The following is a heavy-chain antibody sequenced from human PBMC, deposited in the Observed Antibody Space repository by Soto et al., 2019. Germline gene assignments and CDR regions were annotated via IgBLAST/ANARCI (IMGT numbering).Heavy chain of an antibody. J-gene: IGHJ5*02. CDR3: GRRRCLGGSCYGGNWLDP. D-gene: IGHD2-15*01. CDR2: VPYTGST. V-gene: IGHV4-59*08. Sequence: QVQLQESGPGLVKPSETLSLTCTVSGDSINHYYWNWVRQAPGKGLEWIGYVPYTGSTNYNPSLNSGVTITMDTAKNPFARRLTSVTAADTALYYFGRRRCLGGSCYGGNWLDPWGQGILVTVSS. CDR1: GDSINHYY.